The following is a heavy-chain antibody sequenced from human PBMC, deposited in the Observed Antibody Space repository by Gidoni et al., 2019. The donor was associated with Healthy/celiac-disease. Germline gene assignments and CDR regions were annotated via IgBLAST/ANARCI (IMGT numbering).Heavy chain of an antibody. CDR2: ISAYNGNT. CDR1: GYTFTSYG. V-gene: IGHV1-18*01. D-gene: IGHD3-22*01. J-gene: IGHJ6*02. Sequence: QVQLVQSGAEVKKPGASVKVSCKASGYTFTSYGISWVRQAPGQGLEWMGWISAYNGNTNYAQKLQGRVTMTTDTSTSTAYMELRSLRSDDTAVYYCAREGITMIVVVKFGFGGMDVWGQGTTVTVSS. CDR3: AREGITMIVVVKFGFGGMDV.